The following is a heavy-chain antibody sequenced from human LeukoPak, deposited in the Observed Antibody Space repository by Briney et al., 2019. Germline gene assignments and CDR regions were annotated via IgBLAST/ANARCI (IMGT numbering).Heavy chain of an antibody. J-gene: IGHJ3*02. CDR3: ARVVGAFDI. CDR1: GGTFSSYT. Sequence: ASVKVSCKTSGGTFSSYTISWVRQAPGQGLEWMGGIIPIFGTPHYAQKFQDRVTITADASTSTAYMELSRLRSDDTAVYYCARVVGAFDIWAQGTMVTVSS. CDR2: IIPIFGTP. V-gene: IGHV1-69*13.